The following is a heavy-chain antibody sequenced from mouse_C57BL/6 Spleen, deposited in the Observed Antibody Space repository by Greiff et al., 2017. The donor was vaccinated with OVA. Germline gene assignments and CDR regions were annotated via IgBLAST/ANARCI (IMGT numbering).Heavy chain of an antibody. CDR2: INPSTGGT. CDR3: ARFDDYENYYAMDY. CDR1: GYSFTGYY. Sequence: VQLQQSGPELVKPGASVKISCKASGYSFTGYYMNWVKQSPEKSLEWIGEINPSTGGTTYNQKFKGKATLTVDKSYSTAYMQLKSLTSEESAVYYGARFDDYENYYAMDYWGQGTSVTVST. V-gene: IGHV1-42*01. D-gene: IGHD2-4*01. J-gene: IGHJ4*01.